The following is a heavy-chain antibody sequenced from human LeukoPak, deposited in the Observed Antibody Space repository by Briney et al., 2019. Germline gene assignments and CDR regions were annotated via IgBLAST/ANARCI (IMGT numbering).Heavy chain of an antibody. V-gene: IGHV4-4*02. CDR3: ARHAFGQREVNPYFDY. J-gene: IGHJ4*02. Sequence: SETLSLTCAVSGGSISTSNWWSWVRQPPGKGLEWIGEIYHSGSNNYNPSLKSRVTISVDTSKNQFSLKLSSVTAADTAVYYCARHAFGQREVNPYFDYWGQGTLVTVSS. D-gene: IGHD3-16*01. CDR1: GGSISTSNW. CDR2: IYHSGSN.